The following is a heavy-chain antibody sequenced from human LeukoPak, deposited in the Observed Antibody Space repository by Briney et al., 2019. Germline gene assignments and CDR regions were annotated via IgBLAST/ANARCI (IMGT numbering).Heavy chain of an antibody. Sequence: GGSLRLSCAASGFTFSSYSMNWVRQAPGKGLEWVSYISSSSSTIYYADSVKGRFTISRDNAKNSLYLQMNSLRAEDTAVYYCARGVASPDHYWGQGTLVTVSS. J-gene: IGHJ4*02. CDR2: ISSSSSTI. CDR3: ARGVASPDHY. CDR1: GFTFSSYS. D-gene: IGHD5-12*01. V-gene: IGHV3-48*01.